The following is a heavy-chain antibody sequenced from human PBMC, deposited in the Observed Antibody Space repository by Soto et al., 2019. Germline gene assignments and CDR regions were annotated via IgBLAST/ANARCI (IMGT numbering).Heavy chain of an antibody. CDR1: GFSFSSYG. Sequence: QGQLVESGGCVVQPGRCLRLSCAASGFSFSSYGMEWVRLAPGKGLEWVAATTYDGGIKHYVDSVKGRFTISRDNSKHTLYLQMTSLIVEDTATYYCAGALENPYFYYGLNVWGQGTTVTVSS. V-gene: IGHV3-30*03. J-gene: IGHJ6*02. CDR3: AGALENPYFYYGLNV. D-gene: IGHD1-1*01. CDR2: TTYDGGIK.